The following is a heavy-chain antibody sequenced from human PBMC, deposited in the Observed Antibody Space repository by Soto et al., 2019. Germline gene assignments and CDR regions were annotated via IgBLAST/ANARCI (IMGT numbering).Heavy chain of an antibody. CDR2: ISSDGNHQ. V-gene: IGHV3-30*03. CDR1: GFMFNDYA. D-gene: IGHD3-22*01. Sequence: PGGSLRLSCATSGFMFNDYAMYWARQAPGQGLEWVAMISSDGNHQFYVDNVRGRFTVSRDNSKNTLNLQMNSLRPEDTAVYYCSRGTYYPQSSGLHADYWGPGTVVTV. J-gene: IGHJ4*02. CDR3: SRGTYYPQSSGLHADY.